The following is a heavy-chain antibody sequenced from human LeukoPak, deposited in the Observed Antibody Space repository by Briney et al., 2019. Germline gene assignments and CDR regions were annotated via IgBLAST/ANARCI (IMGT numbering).Heavy chain of an antibody. Sequence: SETLSLTCSVSGGSIRFFYWSWIRQPPGKGLEWIGYIYSSGSTNYSPPLKSRVTMSLDTSKNHFSLNLSSVTAADTAMYYCARDSGYSSSWYAFDIWSQGTMVTVS. D-gene: IGHD6-13*01. CDR3: ARDSGYSSSWYAFDI. V-gene: IGHV4-59*01. CDR2: IYSSGST. J-gene: IGHJ3*02. CDR1: GGSIRFFY.